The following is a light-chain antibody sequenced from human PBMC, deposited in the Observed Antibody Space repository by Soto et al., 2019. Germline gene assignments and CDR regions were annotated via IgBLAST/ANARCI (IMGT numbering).Light chain of an antibody. J-gene: IGKJ4*01. CDR1: QSLSSDS. CDR2: GAS. V-gene: IGKV3-20*01. CDR3: HQYGSSPLT. Sequence: EKVLTQFPGTLSLSPGDRATLSCRASQSLSSDSLAWYQQKPGQAPRLLIYGASSRANGIPDRFSGSGSGTDFTLTISRLEPEDFAVYYCHQYGSSPLTFGGGAKVEIK.